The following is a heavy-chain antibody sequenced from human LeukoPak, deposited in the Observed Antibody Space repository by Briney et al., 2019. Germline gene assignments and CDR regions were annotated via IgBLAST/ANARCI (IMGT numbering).Heavy chain of an antibody. CDR1: GFTFSSYA. J-gene: IGHJ4*02. Sequence: GRSLRLSCAASGFTFSSYAMHWVRQAPGKGLEWVAVISYDGSNKYYADSVKGRFTISRDNSKNTLYLQMNSLGAEDTAVYYCARSRVRWLYYFDYWGQGTLVTVSS. D-gene: IGHD4-23*01. CDR3: ARSRVRWLYYFDY. V-gene: IGHV3-30-3*01. CDR2: ISYDGSNK.